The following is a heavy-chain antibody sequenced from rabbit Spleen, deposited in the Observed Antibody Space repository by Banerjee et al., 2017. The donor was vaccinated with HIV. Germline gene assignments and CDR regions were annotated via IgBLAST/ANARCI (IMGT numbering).Heavy chain of an antibody. J-gene: IGHJ4*01. CDR1: GFDFSSNA. Sequence: QEQLVESGGGLVQPGGSLKLSCKTSGFDFSSNAMCWVRQAPGKGLQWIGCIDTGSGGSAYYASWAKGRFTISKTSSTTVTLQMTSLTAADTATYFCARRPNVHDQGLELWGQGTLVTVS. CDR3: ARRPNVHDQGLEL. CDR2: IDTGSGGSA. D-gene: IGHD3-3*01. V-gene: IGHV1S45*01.